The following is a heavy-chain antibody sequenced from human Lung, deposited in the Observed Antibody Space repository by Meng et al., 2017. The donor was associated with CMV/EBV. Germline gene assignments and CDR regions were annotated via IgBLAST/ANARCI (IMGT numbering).Heavy chain of an antibody. Sequence: GRRVGAGGGGDQPGRSLRLPCAAFGFTFRSYAMHWVRQAPGKGLEWVAVISYDGSNKYYADSVKGRFTISRDNSKNTLYLQMNSLRAEDTAVYYCARGQWHSLDYWGQGTLVTVSS. V-gene: IGHV3-30-3*01. CDR1: GFTFRSYA. D-gene: IGHD6-19*01. J-gene: IGHJ4*02. CDR3: ARGQWHSLDY. CDR2: ISYDGSNK.